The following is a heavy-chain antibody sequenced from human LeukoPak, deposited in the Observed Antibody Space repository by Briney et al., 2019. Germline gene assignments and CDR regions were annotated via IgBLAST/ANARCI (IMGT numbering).Heavy chain of an antibody. CDR1: GGSISSGGYY. CDR2: IYHSGST. D-gene: IGHD2-2*02. Sequence: SETLSLTCTVSGGSISSGGYYWSWIRQPPGKGLEWIGYIYHSGSTYYNPSLKSRVTISVDRSKNQFSLKLSSVTAADTAVYYCARDPPPRNLNCSSTSCYTGSDIWGQGTMVTVSS. J-gene: IGHJ3*02. CDR3: ARDPPPRNLNCSSTSCYTGSDI. V-gene: IGHV4-30-2*01.